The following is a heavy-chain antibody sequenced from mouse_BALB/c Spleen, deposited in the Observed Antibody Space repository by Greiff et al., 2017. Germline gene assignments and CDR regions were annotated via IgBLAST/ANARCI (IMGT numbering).Heavy chain of an antibody. CDR2: ISYSGST. CDR1: GYSITSDYA. V-gene: IGHV3-2*02. D-gene: IGHD1-1*01. J-gene: IGHJ2*01. CDR3: ARGGLYDSSFDY. Sequence: EVKVEESGPGLVKPSQSLSLTCTVTGYSITSDYAWYWLRQVPGNQLEWMGYISYSGSTSYNPSLKSRISITRDTSKNQFFLQLNSVTTEDTATYYGARGGLYDSSFDYWGQGTTLTVSA.